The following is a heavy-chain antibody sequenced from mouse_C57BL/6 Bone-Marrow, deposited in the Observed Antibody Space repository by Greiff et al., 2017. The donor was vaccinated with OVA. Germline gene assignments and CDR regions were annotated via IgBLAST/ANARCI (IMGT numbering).Heavy chain of an antibody. V-gene: IGHV1-81*01. Sequence: VQLQQSGAELARPGASVKLSCKASGYTFISYGISWVKQRTGQGLEWIGEIYPRSGNTYYNEKFKGKATLTADKSSSTAYMELRSLTSEDSAVYFCARNYGSSRYFDVWGTGTTVTVSS. CDR1: GYTFISYG. J-gene: IGHJ1*03. D-gene: IGHD1-1*01. CDR2: IYPRSGNT. CDR3: ARNYGSSRYFDV.